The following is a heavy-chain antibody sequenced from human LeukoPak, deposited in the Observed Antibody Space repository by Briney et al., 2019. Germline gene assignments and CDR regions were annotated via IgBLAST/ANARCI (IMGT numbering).Heavy chain of an antibody. J-gene: IGHJ6*03. CDR3: ARAVGPYSSSWYGNYYYYYYVDV. CDR1: GGSFSGYY. CDR2: INHSGST. Sequence: SETLSLTCAVYGGSFSGYYWSWIRQPPGKGLEWIGEINHSGSTNYNPSLKSRVTISVDTSKNQFSLKLSSVTAADTAVYYCARAVGPYSSSWYGNYYYYYYVDVWGKGTTVTVSS. V-gene: IGHV4-34*01. D-gene: IGHD6-13*01.